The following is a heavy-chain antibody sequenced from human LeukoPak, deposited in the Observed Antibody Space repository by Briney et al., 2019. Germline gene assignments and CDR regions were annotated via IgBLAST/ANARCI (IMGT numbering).Heavy chain of an antibody. CDR2: ISAYNGNT. Sequence: ASVKVSCKASGYTFTSYGISWVRQAPGQGLEWMGRISAYNGNTQYAQEFQGRVTMTTDTSTSTAYMDLRSLRSDDTAVYYCARDWNYAYDIWGQGTMVTVSS. V-gene: IGHV1-18*01. CDR3: ARDWNYAYDI. J-gene: IGHJ3*02. D-gene: IGHD1-7*01. CDR1: GYTFTSYG.